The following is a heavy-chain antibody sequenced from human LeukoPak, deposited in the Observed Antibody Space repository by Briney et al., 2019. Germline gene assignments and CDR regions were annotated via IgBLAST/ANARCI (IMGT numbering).Heavy chain of an antibody. CDR3: TTELDVRPNHY. Sequence: GGSLRLSCGPSGLTFSKAWMRWVRQVPGEGLEWVSHIKRKSDGRTTYYAAPVKGRFTISREDSKNTLYLQMNSLKSEDTAVYYCTTELDVRPNHYWGQGTLVTVSS. V-gene: IGHV3-15*01. D-gene: IGHD1-14*01. J-gene: IGHJ4*02. CDR1: GLTFSKAW. CDR2: IKRKSDGRTT.